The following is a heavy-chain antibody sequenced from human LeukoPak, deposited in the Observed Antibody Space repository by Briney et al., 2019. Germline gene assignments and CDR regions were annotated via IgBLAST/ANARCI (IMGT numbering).Heavy chain of an antibody. V-gene: IGHV4-4*02. CDR2: IDHSGRT. CDR1: GGSSSSSNW. CDR3: ASKEYYYYSMDV. Sequence: PSGTLSLTCAVSGGSSSSSNWWNWVRLPPGKWLEWIGEIDHSGRTNYNPSLKSRVTISVDKSKNQISLKLSSVTAADTAVYYCASKEYYYYSMDVWGQGTTVTVSS. J-gene: IGHJ6*01.